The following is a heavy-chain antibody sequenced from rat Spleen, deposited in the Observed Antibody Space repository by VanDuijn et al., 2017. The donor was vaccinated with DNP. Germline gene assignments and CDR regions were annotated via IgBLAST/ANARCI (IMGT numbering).Heavy chain of an antibody. Sequence: EVQLVESGGGLVQPGRSMKLSCAASGFAFSNSDMAWVRQAPTKGLEWVASISSSGGTIYYRDSVKGRFTISRDNAKSTLYLQMNSLRSEDMATYYCIRWNSGHFDYWGQGVMVTVSS. CDR3: IRWNSGHFDY. D-gene: IGHD4-3*01. CDR2: ISSSGGTI. J-gene: IGHJ2*01. V-gene: IGHV5-25*01. CDR1: GFAFSNSD.